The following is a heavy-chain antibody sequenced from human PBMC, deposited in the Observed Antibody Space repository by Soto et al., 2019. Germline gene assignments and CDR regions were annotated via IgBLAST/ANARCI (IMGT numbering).Heavy chain of an antibody. CDR1: GFTFSSYA. CDR3: AKEPTRDSGGSYWLDY. J-gene: IGHJ4*02. D-gene: IGHD2-15*01. CDR2: ISGSGGST. V-gene: IGHV3-23*01. Sequence: GGSLRLSCAASGFTFSSYAMSWVRQAPGKGLEWVSAISGSGGSTYYADSVKGRFTISRDNSKNTLYLQMNSLRAEDTAVYYCAKEPTRDSGGSYWLDYWGQGTLVTVSS.